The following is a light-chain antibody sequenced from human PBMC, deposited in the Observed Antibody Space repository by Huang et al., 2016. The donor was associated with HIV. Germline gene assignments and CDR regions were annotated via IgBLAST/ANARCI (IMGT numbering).Light chain of an antibody. Sequence: AIRITQSQSSLSASTGDKVSITCRASQDINTYLAWYQQKPGKPPSLLIYATSTLQSGVPSRFSGSGSGTDFTLTITHLQSEDFATYYCQQYYSFPLTFGQGSQVEV. CDR3: QQYYSFPLT. CDR1: QDINTY. CDR2: ATS. V-gene: IGKV1-8*01. J-gene: IGKJ1*01.